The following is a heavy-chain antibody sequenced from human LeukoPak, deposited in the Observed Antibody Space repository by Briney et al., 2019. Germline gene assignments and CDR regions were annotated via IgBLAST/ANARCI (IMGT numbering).Heavy chain of an antibody. D-gene: IGHD2-2*01. CDR2: IYSGGST. CDR3: ARDLPPAPWNGMDV. J-gene: IGHJ6*02. V-gene: IGHV3-53*01. Sequence: GGSLRLSCAASGLTVSSNYMSWVRQAPGKGLEWVSVIYSGGSTYYADSVKGRFTISRDNSKNTLYLQMNSLRPEDTTVYYCARDLPPAPWNGMDVWGQGTTVTVSS. CDR1: GLTVSSNY.